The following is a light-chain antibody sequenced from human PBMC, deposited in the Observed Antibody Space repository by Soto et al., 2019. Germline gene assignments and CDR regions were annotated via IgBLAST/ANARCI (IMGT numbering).Light chain of an antibody. Sequence: DIQMTQSPSSVSASVGQRVTITCRGSQGISSWLASYQQKPGKAPNLLIYAASSLQSGVPSSFSGSGYATDFALPITSLQPPDFATYYCQQSYNSPPITFGHGTRLEIK. CDR3: QQSYNSPPIT. J-gene: IGKJ5*01. CDR1: QGISSW. V-gene: IGKV1-12*01. CDR2: AAS.